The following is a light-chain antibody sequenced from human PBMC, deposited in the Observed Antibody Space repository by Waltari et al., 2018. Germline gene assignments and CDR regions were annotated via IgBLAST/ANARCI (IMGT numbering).Light chain of an antibody. J-gene: IGKJ4*01. CDR1: QSLSNNY. CDR3: QKYGSTPRP. CDR2: DAS. V-gene: IGKV3-20*01. Sequence: EIVLTQSPGTLSLSPGERASLSCRAGQSLSNNYVAWYQHKPGKAPRLLIFDASRRATGIPDGFSGSGSGTDFTLTISSLEPEDFAVYYCQKYGSTPRPFGGGTKVEIK.